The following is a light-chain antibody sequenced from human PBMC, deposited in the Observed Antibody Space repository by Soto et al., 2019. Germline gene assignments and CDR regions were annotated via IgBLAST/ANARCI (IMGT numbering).Light chain of an antibody. CDR1: QSVSNNY. Sequence: EIVLTQSPGTLSLSPGERATLSCRASQSVSNNYLAWCQQKPGQAPRLLIYGASRRATGIPDRFSGSGSGRDFTLTISRLEPEDVAVYYCQQYSSSAITFGQGTRLEI. CDR2: GAS. J-gene: IGKJ5*01. CDR3: QQYSSSAIT. V-gene: IGKV3-20*01.